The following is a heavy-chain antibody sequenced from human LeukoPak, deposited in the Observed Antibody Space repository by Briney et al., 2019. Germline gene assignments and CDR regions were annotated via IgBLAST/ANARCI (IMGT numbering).Heavy chain of an antibody. Sequence: GGSLRLSCAASGFTFSSYAMHWVRQAPGKGLEWVAVISYDGSNKYYADSVKGRFTISRDNSKNTLYLQMNSLRAEDTAVYYCAKPDYGDYEGSFDYWGQGTLVTVSS. V-gene: IGHV3-30*18. CDR1: GFTFSSYA. CDR3: AKPDYGDYEGSFDY. CDR2: ISYDGSNK. D-gene: IGHD4-17*01. J-gene: IGHJ4*02.